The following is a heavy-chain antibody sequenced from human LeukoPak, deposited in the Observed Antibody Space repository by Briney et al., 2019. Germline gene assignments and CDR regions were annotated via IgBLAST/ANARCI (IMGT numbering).Heavy chain of an antibody. D-gene: IGHD1-26*01. V-gene: IGHV1-69*05. CDR1: GGTFSSYA. CDR2: IIPIFGTT. J-gene: IGHJ3*02. CDR3: ARDIELQRFNGALTNDAFDI. Sequence: SVKVSCKASGGTFSSYAISWVRQAPGQGLEWMGGIIPIFGTTNYAQKFQGRVTIATDESTSTAYMELSSLRSEDTAVYYCARDIELQRFNGALTNDAFDIWGQGTMVTVSS.